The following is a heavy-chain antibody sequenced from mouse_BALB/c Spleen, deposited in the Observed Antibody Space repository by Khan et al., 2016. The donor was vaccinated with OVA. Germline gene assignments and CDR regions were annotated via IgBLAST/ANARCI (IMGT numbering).Heavy chain of an antibody. CDR2: ILPGSGST. CDR1: GYTFSSYW. J-gene: IGHJ2*01. D-gene: IGHD1-1*01. V-gene: IGHV1-9*01. Sequence: VQLQESGAELMKPGASVKISCKATGYTFSSYWIEWVKQRPGHGLEWIGEILPGSGSTNYNEKFKGKATFTADTSSNTAYMQLSSLTSEDSAVYYCARSLYYGSSPFDYWGQGTTLTVSS. CDR3: ARSLYYGSSPFDY.